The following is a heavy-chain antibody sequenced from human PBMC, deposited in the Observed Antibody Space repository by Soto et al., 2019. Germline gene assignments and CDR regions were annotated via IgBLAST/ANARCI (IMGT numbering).Heavy chain of an antibody. CDR1: GFTFSSHS. Sequence: QVQLVESGGGVVQPGRSLSLSCAASGFTFSSHSIQWVRQAPGKGLEWVAVISYDGSIKYYADSVKGLFTISRDNSKNTAYLQMNSLRAEDTAVFYCAREWSTSGDLDYWGQGTLVIVSS. J-gene: IGHJ4*02. CDR3: AREWSTSGDLDY. D-gene: IGHD3-10*01. V-gene: IGHV3-30-3*01. CDR2: ISYDGSIK.